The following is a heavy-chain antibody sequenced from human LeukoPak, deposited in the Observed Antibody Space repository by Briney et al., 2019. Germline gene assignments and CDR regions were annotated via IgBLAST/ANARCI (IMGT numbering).Heavy chain of an antibody. CDR3: AKDRARGYR. V-gene: IGHV3-23*01. J-gene: IGHJ4*02. CDR1: GFTFSSYA. D-gene: IGHD5-12*01. Sequence: SGGSLRLSCAASGFTFSSYAMSWVRQAPGEGLEWVSAISDSGGSTYYADSVKGRFTISRDNSKNTLYLQMNSLRAEDTAVYYCAKDRARGYRWGQGTLVTVSS. CDR2: ISDSGGST.